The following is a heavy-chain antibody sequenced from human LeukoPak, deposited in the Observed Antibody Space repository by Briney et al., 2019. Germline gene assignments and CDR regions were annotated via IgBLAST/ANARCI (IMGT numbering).Heavy chain of an antibody. V-gene: IGHV1-18*01. CDR1: GYTFTNYG. CDR2: ISAYNGNT. CDR3: ARFYGSGSYYYYYYYMDV. Sequence: ASVKVSCKASGYTFTNYGISWVRQAPGQGLEWMGWISAYNGNTNYAQKLQGRVTMTTDTSTSTAYMELRSLRSDDTAVYYCARFYGSGSYYYYYYYMDVWGKGTTVTVSS. D-gene: IGHD3-10*01. J-gene: IGHJ6*03.